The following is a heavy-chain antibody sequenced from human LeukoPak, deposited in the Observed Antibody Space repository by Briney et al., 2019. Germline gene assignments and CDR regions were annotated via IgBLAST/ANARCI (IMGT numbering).Heavy chain of an antibody. CDR2: IYYSGST. V-gene: IGHV4-30-4*01. J-gene: IGHJ6*02. D-gene: IGHD2-15*01. CDR1: GGSISSGDYY. CDR3: ARGYCSGGNCYRYGMDV. Sequence: PSETLSLTCTVSGGSISSGDYYWSWIRQPPGTGLERIGYIYYSGSTYYNPSLKSRVTISEDTSKNQFSLKLSSVTAADTAVYYCARGYCSGGNCYRYGMDVWGQGTTVTVSS.